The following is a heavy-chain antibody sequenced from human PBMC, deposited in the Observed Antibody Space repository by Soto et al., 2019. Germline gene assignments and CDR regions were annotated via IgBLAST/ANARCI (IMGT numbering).Heavy chain of an antibody. J-gene: IGHJ4*02. CDR3: ARMFFGNHLTPSDY. D-gene: IGHD3-10*01. CDR2: ISNDGSNK. V-gene: IGHV3-30-3*01. Sequence: GGSLRLSCAASGFTFSSYAIHWVRQAPGKGLEWVAVISNDGSNKDYADSVKGRFTISRDNSKNTLYLQMNSLRAEDTAVYYCARMFFGNHLTPSDYWGQGTLVTVSS. CDR1: GFTFSSYA.